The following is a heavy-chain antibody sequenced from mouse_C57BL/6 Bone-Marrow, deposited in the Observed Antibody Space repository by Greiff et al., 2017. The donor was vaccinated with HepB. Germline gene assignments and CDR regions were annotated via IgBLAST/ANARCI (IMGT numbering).Heavy chain of an antibody. J-gene: IGHJ1*03. CDR1: GYTFTNYW. Sequence: VQLQQSGAELVRPGTSVKMSCKASGYTFTNYWIGWAKQRPGHGLEWIGDIYPGGGYTNYNEKFKGKATLTADKSSSTAYMQFSSLTSEDSAIYYCARRVYYYGSSYEYFDVWGTGTTVTVSS. CDR2: IYPGGGYT. D-gene: IGHD1-1*01. V-gene: IGHV1-63*01. CDR3: ARRVYYYGSSYEYFDV.